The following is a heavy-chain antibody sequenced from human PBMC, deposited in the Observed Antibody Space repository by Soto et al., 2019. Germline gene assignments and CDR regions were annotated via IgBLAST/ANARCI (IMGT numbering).Heavy chain of an antibody. CDR1: GFTFSSYA. V-gene: IGHV3-23*01. CDR2: ISGSGGST. D-gene: IGHD5-18*01. Sequence: GGSLRLSCAASGFTFSSYAMSWVRQAPGKGLEWVSAISGSGGSTYYADSVKGRFTISRDNSKNTLYLQMNSLRAEGTAVYYCAKSGGYNYGYQETDYWGQGTLVTVSS. J-gene: IGHJ4*02. CDR3: AKSGGYNYGYQETDY.